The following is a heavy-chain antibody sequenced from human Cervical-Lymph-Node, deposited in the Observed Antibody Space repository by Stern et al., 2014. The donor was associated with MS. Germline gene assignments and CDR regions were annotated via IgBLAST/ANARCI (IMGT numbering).Heavy chain of an antibody. D-gene: IGHD2-15*01. J-gene: IGHJ4*02. CDR3: ARDRCSRGGCYFRH. V-gene: IGHV3-30-3*01. Sequence: VQLVESGGGVVQPGRSLRLSCAASGFTFSNYAMHWVRQAPGKGLEWITLISDDGSNKYHAESVKGRFTISRDNSNNTLYLQMNTLRAEDTAVYYCARDRCSRGGCYFRHWGQGTLVTVSP. CDR1: GFTFSNYA. CDR2: ISDDGSNK.